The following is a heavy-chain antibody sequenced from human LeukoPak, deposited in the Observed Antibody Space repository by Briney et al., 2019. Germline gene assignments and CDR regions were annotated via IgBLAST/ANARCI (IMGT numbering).Heavy chain of an antibody. Sequence: GESLKISCQGSGYSFTSYWIGWVRQMPGKGLEWMGIIYPGDSDTRYSPSFQGQVTISADKSISTAYLQWSSLKASDTAMYYCATNVPLYYYDSSGSFDAFDIWGQGTMVTVSS. J-gene: IGHJ3*02. V-gene: IGHV5-51*01. CDR1: GYSFTSYW. CDR3: ATNVPLYYYDSSGSFDAFDI. CDR2: IYPGDSDT. D-gene: IGHD3-22*01.